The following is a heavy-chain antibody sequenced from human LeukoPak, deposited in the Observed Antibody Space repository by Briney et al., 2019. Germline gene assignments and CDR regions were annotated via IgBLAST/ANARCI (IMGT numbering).Heavy chain of an antibody. D-gene: IGHD3-10*01. V-gene: IGHV4-39*01. CDR1: GGSISSSIYF. CDR3: ARQLYSSGSYYAPMDV. J-gene: IGHJ6*03. CDR2: IHYSGST. Sequence: SETLSLTCAVSGGSISSSIYFWGWIRQPPGKGLEWIGSIHYSGSTYHDPSLKSRVTVSLDTSKNQFSLKLSSVTATDTAVYYCARQLYSSGSYYAPMDVWGKGTTVTISS.